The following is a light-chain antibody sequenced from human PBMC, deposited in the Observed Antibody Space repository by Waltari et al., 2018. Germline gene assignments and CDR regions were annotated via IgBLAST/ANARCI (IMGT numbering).Light chain of an antibody. CDR3: MAARQPPFI. CDR1: PSLLHTNGKNY. Sequence: DTLMPQSPLSLSVSPGEPASISCRSGPSLLHTNGKNYLDWFVQKPGQPPQILIYLGSRRGSVVLDRVSGSGSGTDFTLKISAVEAGDAGIYYCMAARQPPFIFGQGTRLEIK. J-gene: IGKJ2*01. V-gene: IGKV2-28*01. CDR2: LGS.